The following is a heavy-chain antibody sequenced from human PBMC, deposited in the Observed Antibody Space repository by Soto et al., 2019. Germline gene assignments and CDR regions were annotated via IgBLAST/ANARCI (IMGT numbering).Heavy chain of an antibody. J-gene: IGHJ4*02. CDR2: IYYSGST. CDR1: GGSISSSSDY. Sequence: SETVSLTCTVSGGSISSSSDYWGWIRQPPGKGLEWIGSIYYSGSTYYNPSLKSRVTISVDTSKNQFSLKLSSVTAADTAVYYCARLVRGATYYFDYWGQGTLVTVSS. CDR3: ARLVRGATYYFDY. D-gene: IGHD3-10*01. V-gene: IGHV4-39*01.